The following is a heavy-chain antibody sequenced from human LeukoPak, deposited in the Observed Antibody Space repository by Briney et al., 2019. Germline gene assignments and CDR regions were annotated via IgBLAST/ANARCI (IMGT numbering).Heavy chain of an antibody. D-gene: IGHD3-10*01. V-gene: IGHV1-69*04. Sequence: SVKVSCKASGGTFSSYAISWVRQAPGQGLEWMGRIIPILGIANYAQKFQGRVTITADKSTSTAYMELSSLRSEGTAVYYCARDHSITMVRGVIDYWGQGTLVTVSS. CDR2: IIPILGIA. CDR1: GGTFSSYA. J-gene: IGHJ4*02. CDR3: ARDHSITMVRGVIDY.